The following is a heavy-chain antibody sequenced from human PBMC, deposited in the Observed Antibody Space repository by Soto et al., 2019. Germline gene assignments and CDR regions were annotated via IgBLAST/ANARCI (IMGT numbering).Heavy chain of an antibody. J-gene: IGHJ5*02. Sequence: GTFSSYAIAWVRQAPGQGLEWMGGIIPIFGIPNYAQKFQGRVAITADESTNTAYMELSSLRSDDTAVYYCAKAAQTRFNWNDLGNWFDPWGQGTLVTVSS. CDR2: IIPIFGIP. D-gene: IGHD1-1*01. V-gene: IGHV1-69*01. CDR3: AKAAQTRFNWNDLGNWFDP. CDR1: GTFSSYA.